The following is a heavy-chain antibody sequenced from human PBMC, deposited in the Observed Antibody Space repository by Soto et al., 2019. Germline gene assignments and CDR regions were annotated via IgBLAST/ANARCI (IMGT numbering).Heavy chain of an antibody. CDR2: IFPDDSDT. V-gene: IGHV5-51*01. CDR3: FRGGVTSRTFDY. D-gene: IGHD3-16*01. Sequence: PGESLKISCNASGYIIKNYWIGWVRQMPGQGLEWMGIIFPDDSDTRYSPSLQGHVTISVDKSISTAYVQWSSLKASDSAIYYCFRGGVTSRTFDYWGQGTLVTVSS. J-gene: IGHJ4*02. CDR1: GYIIKNYW.